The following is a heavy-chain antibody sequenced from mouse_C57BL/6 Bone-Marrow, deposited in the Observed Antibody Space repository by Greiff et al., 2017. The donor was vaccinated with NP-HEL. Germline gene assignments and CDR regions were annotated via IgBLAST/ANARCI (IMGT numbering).Heavy chain of an antibody. CDR2: IDPSDSYT. J-gene: IGHJ3*01. V-gene: IGHV1-69*01. CDR3: ARTGFAY. D-gene: IGHD4-1*01. Sequence: QVQLQQPGAELVMPGASVKLSCKASGYTFTSYWMHWVKQRPGQGLERIGEIDPSDSYTNYNQKFKGKSTLTVDKSSSTAYMQLSSLTSEDSAVYYCARTGFAYWGQGTLVTVSA. CDR1: GYTFTSYW.